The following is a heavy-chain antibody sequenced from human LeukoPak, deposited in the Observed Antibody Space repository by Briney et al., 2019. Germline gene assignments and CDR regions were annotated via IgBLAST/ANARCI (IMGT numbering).Heavy chain of an antibody. D-gene: IGHD5-18*01. Sequence: GGSLRLSCAASGFTFSSYSMNWVRQAPGKGLEWVSSISSSSSYIYYADSVKGRFTISRDNSKNTLYLQMNSLRAEDTAVYYCAKDVYSYTTPPLYGMDVWGQGTTVTVSS. CDR2: ISSSSSYI. CDR1: GFTFSSYS. CDR3: AKDVYSYTTPPLYGMDV. V-gene: IGHV3-21*01. J-gene: IGHJ6*02.